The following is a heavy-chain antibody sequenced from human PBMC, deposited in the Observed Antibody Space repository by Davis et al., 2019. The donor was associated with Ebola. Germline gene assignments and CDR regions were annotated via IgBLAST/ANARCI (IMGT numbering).Heavy chain of an antibody. D-gene: IGHD4-17*01. J-gene: IGHJ5*02. CDR3: ARPVGNGDYSWFDP. CDR2: IIPILGIA. CDR1: GGTFSSYA. V-gene: IGHV1-69*04. Sequence: SVKVSCKASGGTFSSYAISWVRQAPGQGLEWMGRIIPILGIANYAQKFQGRVTITADKSTSTAYMELSSLRSEDTAVYYCARPVGNGDYSWFDPWGQGTLVTVSS.